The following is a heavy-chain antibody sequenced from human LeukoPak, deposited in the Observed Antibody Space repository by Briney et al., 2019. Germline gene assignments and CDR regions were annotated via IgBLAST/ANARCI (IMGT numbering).Heavy chain of an antibody. D-gene: IGHD3-9*01. CDR1: GFTFSSYG. J-gene: IGHJ4*02. CDR3: AKDIRGYDILTGYYMGDLDY. CDR2: ISYDGSNK. V-gene: IGHV3-30*18. Sequence: GGSLRLSCAASGFTFSSYGMHWVRQAPGKGLEWVAVISYDGSNKYYADSVKGRFTISRDNSKNTLYLQMNSLRAEDTAVYYCAKDIRGYDILTGYYMGDLDYWGQGTLVTVSS.